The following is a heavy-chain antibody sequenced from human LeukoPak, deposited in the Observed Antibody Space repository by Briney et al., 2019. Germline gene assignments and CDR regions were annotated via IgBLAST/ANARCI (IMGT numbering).Heavy chain of an antibody. CDR2: ISSSGSII. D-gene: IGHD4-17*01. J-gene: IGHJ5*02. V-gene: IGHV3-48*03. CDR3: ARTSGERDNWFDP. Sequence: PGGSLRLSCAASGFTFSSYEMNWVRQAPGKGLEWVSYISSSGSIIYYADSVRGRFTISRDNAKNSLHLQMNSLRAEDTAIYYCARTSGERDNWFDPWGQGTLVTVSS. CDR1: GFTFSSYE.